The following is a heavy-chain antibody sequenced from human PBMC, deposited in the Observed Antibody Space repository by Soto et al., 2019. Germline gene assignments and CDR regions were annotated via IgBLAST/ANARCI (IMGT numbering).Heavy chain of an antibody. CDR3: ARARGYSYGYQIDY. CDR2: IWYDGSNK. Sequence: QVQLVESGGGVVQPGRSLRLSCAASGFTFSSYGMHWVRHAPGKGLEWVAVIWYDGSNKYYADSVQGRFTISRDNSKNTLYLQLNSLRAEDTAVYYCARARGYSYGYQIDYWGQGTLVTVSS. J-gene: IGHJ4*02. D-gene: IGHD5-18*01. V-gene: IGHV3-33*01. CDR1: GFTFSSYG.